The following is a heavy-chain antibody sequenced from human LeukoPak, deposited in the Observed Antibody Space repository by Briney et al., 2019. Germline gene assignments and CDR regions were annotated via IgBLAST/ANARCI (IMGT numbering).Heavy chain of an antibody. CDR2: IYYSGST. J-gene: IGHJ4*02. CDR3: ARGGDEVFDY. Sequence: SETLSLTCTVSGGSISSYYWSWIRQPPGKGLEWIGYIYYSGSTNYNPSLKSRVTISVDTSKNQFSLKLSSVTAADTAVYYCARGGDEVFDYWGQGTLVTVSS. D-gene: IGHD3-16*01. CDR1: GGSISSYY. V-gene: IGHV4-59*08.